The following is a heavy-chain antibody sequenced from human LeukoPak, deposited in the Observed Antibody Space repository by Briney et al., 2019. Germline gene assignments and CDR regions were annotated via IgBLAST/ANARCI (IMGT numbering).Heavy chain of an antibody. CDR3: ARDGATSY. J-gene: IGHJ4*02. CDR1: GFTFSDYY. Sequence: RGGSLRLSCVPSGFTFSDYYMGWVRQAAGEGLEWVSYISSSGSTIYYADSVKGRFTISRDNAKNSLYLQMNSLRAEYSAVYYGARDGATSYWGQGTLVTVSS. D-gene: IGHD1-26*01. CDR2: ISSSGSTI. V-gene: IGHV3-11*01.